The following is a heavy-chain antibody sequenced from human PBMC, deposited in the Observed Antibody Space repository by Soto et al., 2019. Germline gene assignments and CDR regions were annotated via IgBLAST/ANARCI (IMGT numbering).Heavy chain of an antibody. V-gene: IGHV4-59*01. CDR3: ASSGIVGREVNTWFDX. Sequence: PTETLSLTCTVSAGSITTSYWSWIRQPLGKALEWIVYISYRGSTNYNPSLKSRLTISIDTSKSQISLKLTSMTTADTAVYYCASSGIVGREVNTWFDXWGQGTLVTVSX. CDR2: ISYRGST. J-gene: IGHJ5*02. CDR1: AGSITTSY. D-gene: IGHD3-22*01.